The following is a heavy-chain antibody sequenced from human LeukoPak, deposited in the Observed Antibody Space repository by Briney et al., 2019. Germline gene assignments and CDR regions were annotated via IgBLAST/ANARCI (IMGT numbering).Heavy chain of an antibody. V-gene: IGHV4-34*01. CDR1: GGSISRYY. CDR3: ARGRKDAYYCSGGSCYPDFDY. D-gene: IGHD2-15*01. J-gene: IGHJ4*02. Sequence: PSETLSLTCTVSGGSISRYYWSWIRQPPGKGLEWIGEINHSGSTNYNPSLKSRVTISVDTSKNQFSLKLSSVTAADTAVYYCARGRKDAYYCSGGSCYPDFDYWGQGTLVTVSS. CDR2: INHSGST.